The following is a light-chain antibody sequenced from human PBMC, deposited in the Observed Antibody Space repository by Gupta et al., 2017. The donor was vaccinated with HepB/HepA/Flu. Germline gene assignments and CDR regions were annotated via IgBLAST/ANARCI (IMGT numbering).Light chain of an antibody. CDR3: QQRSNGLT. Sequence: EIVLTQSPATLSLSPGERSTLSCRASQSVSSFLAWYQQKPGQAPRLLIYDACNRATGSADRFSGRGDGTDFTLTSSSPENEDFAVYYWQQRSNGLTFGGGTRVEIK. J-gene: IGKJ4*01. V-gene: IGKV3-11*01. CDR2: DAC. CDR1: QSVSSF.